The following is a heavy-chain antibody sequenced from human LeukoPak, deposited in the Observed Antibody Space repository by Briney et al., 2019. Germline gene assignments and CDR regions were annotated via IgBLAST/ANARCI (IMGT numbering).Heavy chain of an antibody. CDR1: GFTISSYA. D-gene: IGHD3-3*01. Sequence: GRSLRLSCAVSGFTISSYAMSWVRQAPGKGLEWVSAMSGSAGSTYYADSVKGRITISRDNSKNMSYLEMNSLRAEDTAVYYCAKDGERFLEWLPPLGYWGQGTLVTVSS. V-gene: IGHV3-23*01. CDR2: MSGSAGST. J-gene: IGHJ4*02. CDR3: AKDGERFLEWLPPLGY.